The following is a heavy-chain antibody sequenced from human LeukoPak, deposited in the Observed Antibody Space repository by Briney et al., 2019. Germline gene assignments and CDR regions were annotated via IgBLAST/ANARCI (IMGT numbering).Heavy chain of an antibody. CDR1: GFPFNNYR. V-gene: IGHV3-74*01. CDR2: INTDGRTT. CDR3: ARAGASGWYAAGWFDP. Sequence: GGSLKLSCAASGFPFNNYRMHWVRHAPGKGLVWVSSINTDGRTTRYASSVQGRFTISRDNAKNTLYLQMNSLRDDDTAVYYCARAGASGWYAAGWFDPWGQGTLVTVSS. J-gene: IGHJ5*02. D-gene: IGHD6-19*01.